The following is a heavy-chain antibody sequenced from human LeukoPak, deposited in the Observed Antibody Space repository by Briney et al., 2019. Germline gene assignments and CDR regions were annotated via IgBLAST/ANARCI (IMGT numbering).Heavy chain of an antibody. CDR3: AKDLAYCGGDCSSDY. V-gene: IGHV3-23*01. Sequence: GGSLRLSCAASGFTFSSYAMSWARQAPGKGLEWVSAISGSGGSTYYADSVKGRFTISRDNSKNTLYLQMNSLRAEDTAVYYCAKDLAYCGGDCSSDYWGQGTLVTVSS. CDR1: GFTFSSYA. D-gene: IGHD2-21*02. CDR2: ISGSGGST. J-gene: IGHJ4*02.